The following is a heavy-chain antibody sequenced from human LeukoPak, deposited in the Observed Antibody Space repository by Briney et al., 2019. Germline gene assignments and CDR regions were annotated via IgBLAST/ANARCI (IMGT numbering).Heavy chain of an antibody. D-gene: IGHD2-15*01. CDR1: GGSIISSSYY. CDR3: ARHSVGKIDCFDP. Sequence: PSETLSLTCTVSGGSIISSSYYWGWIRQPPGKGLEWIGSMYYSGSTYYNPSLTSRATISVDTSKNQFSLKLSSVTAADTAVFYCARHSVGKIDCFDPWGQGTLVTVSS. V-gene: IGHV4-39*01. CDR2: MYYSGST. J-gene: IGHJ5*02.